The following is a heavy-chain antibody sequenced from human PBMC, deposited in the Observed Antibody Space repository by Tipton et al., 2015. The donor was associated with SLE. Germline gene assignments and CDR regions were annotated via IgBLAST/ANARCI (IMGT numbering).Heavy chain of an antibody. V-gene: IGHV5-51*03. CDR2: IYPGDSDT. J-gene: IGHJ3*02. CDR3: ARPPNYDFWSGYSPDAFDI. D-gene: IGHD3-3*01. CDR1: GYSFTSYW. Sequence: QLVQSGAEVKRPGESLKISGKGSGYSFTSYWIGWVRQMPGKGLEWMGIIYPGDSDTRYSPSFQGQVTISADKSISTAYLQWSSLKASDTAMYYCARPPNYDFWSGYSPDAFDIWGQGTMVTVSS.